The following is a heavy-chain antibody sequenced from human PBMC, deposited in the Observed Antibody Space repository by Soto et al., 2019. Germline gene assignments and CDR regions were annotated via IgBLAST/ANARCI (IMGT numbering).Heavy chain of an antibody. CDR3: ARDFQLDLYYYGMDV. CDR1: GYTFTSYY. CDR2: INPSGGST. J-gene: IGHJ6*02. V-gene: IGHV1-46*01. D-gene: IGHD2-2*01. Sequence: GASVKVSCKASGYTFTSYYMHWVRQAPGQGLEWMGIINPSGGSTSYAQKFQGRVTMTRDTSTSTVYMELSSLRSEDTAVYYCARDFQLDLYYYGMDVWGQGTTVTVSS.